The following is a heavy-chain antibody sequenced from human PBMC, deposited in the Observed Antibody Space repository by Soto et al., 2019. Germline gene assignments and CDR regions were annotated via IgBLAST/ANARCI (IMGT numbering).Heavy chain of an antibody. CDR3: AREYEQLAYYYYGMAV. CDR1: GFTFSSYA. D-gene: IGHD6-6*01. V-gene: IGHV3-30-3*01. Sequence: GGSLRLSCAASGFTFSSYAMHWVRQAPGKGLEWVAVISYDGSNKYYADSVKGRFTISRDNSKNTLYLQMNSLRAEDTAVYYCAREYEQLAYYYYGMAVWGQGTTVTVSS. J-gene: IGHJ6*02. CDR2: ISYDGSNK.